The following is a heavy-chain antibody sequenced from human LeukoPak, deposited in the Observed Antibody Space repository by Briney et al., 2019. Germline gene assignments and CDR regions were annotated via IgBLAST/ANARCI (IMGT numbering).Heavy chain of an antibody. Sequence: SQTLSLTCTVSGVSIARHSWTWVRQPAGKGLEWIGRVSSSGSADYNPSVKSRVTMSVDTSKNQFSLKLTSVTAADTAVYYCARQGIAVAGFDYWGQGTLVTVSS. CDR2: VSSSGSA. D-gene: IGHD6-19*01. CDR3: ARQGIAVAGFDY. J-gene: IGHJ4*02. V-gene: IGHV4-4*07. CDR1: GVSIARHS.